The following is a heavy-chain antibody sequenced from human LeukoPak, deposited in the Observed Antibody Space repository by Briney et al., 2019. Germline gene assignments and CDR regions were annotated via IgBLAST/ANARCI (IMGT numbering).Heavy chain of an antibody. J-gene: IGHJ4*02. V-gene: IGHV4-34*01. CDR1: GGSFSGYY. CDR3: ARYAILLDY. Sequence: SETLSLTCAVYGGSFSGYYWSWIRQPPGKGLEWIGEINHSASTNYNPSLKSRVTISVDTSKNPFSLKLSSVTAADTAVYYCARYAILLDYWGQGTLVTVSS. CDR2: INHSAST.